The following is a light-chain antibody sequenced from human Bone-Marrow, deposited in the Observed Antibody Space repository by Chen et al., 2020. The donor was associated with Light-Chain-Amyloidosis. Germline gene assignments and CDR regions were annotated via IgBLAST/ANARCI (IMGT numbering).Light chain of an antibody. V-gene: IGKV1-12*01. Sequence: DIQMTHSPSSVSASVGDRVSITCRASQGIYSWIGWYQQKPGKAPKLLIHTASSLQRGVPSRFSGSGSGTDFTLTISSLQPADVATYFCQQINSFPLTFGGGTKVELK. CDR1: QGIYSW. CDR2: TAS. J-gene: IGKJ4*01. CDR3: QQINSFPLT.